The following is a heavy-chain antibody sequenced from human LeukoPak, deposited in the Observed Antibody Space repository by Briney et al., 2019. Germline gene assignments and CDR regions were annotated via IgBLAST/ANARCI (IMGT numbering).Heavy chain of an antibody. CDR1: GYTFTSYG. D-gene: IGHD3-3*01. V-gene: IGHV1-18*01. CDR2: ISAYNGNT. CDR3: ARGVYYDFWSGEPHYYYGMDV. Sequence: ASVKVSCKASGYTFTSYGISWVRQAPGQGLEWMGWISAYNGNTNYAQKLQGRVTMTTDTSTSTAYMELRSLRSDDTAVYYCARGVYYDFWSGEPHYYYGMDVWGQGTTVTVSS. J-gene: IGHJ6*02.